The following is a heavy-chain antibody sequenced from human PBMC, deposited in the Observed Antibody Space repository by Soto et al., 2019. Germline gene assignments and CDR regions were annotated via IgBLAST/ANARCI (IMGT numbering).Heavy chain of an antibody. CDR2: IIPIFGTA. J-gene: IGHJ6*02. CDR1: GGTFSSYA. CDR3: ARGQRGYSYGPPYYYYGMDV. V-gene: IGHV1-69*13. Sequence: SVKVSCKASGGTFSSYAISWVRQAPGQGLEWMGGIIPIFGTANYAQKFQGRVTITADESTSTAYMELSSLRSEDTAVYYCARGQRGYSYGPPYYYYGMDVWGQGTTVTVSS. D-gene: IGHD5-18*01.